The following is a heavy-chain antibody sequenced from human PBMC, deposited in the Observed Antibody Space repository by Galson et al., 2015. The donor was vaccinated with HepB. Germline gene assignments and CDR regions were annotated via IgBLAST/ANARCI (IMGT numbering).Heavy chain of an antibody. Sequence: SLRLSCAASTFIFSTYSMNWVRQAPGKGLEWVSYISSSSATIYYADSVKGRFTISRDNAKKSLYLQMNSLRAEHTAVYYCVFLRGNDLKPLDYWGQGTLVTVSS. V-gene: IGHV3-48*04. CDR1: TFIFSTYS. CDR3: VFLRGNDLKPLDY. J-gene: IGHJ4*02. CDR2: ISSSSATI. D-gene: IGHD4-23*01.